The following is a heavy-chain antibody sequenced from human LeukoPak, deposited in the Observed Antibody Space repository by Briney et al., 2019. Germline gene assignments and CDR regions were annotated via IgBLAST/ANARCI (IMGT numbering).Heavy chain of an antibody. J-gene: IGHJ3*02. CDR1: GGSISSGDYY. CDR3: ASGYSYGYFSGAFDI. Sequence: PSETLSLTYTVSGGSISSGDYYWSWIRQPPGKGLEWIGYIYYSGSTYYNPSLKSRVTISVDTSKNQFSLKLSSVTAADTAVYYCASGYSYGYFSGAFDIWGQGTMVTVSS. CDR2: IYYSGST. D-gene: IGHD5-18*01. V-gene: IGHV4-30-4*01.